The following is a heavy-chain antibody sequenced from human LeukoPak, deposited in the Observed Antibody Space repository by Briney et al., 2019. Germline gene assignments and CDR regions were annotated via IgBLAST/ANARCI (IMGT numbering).Heavy chain of an antibody. CDR2: ISSSSSTI. J-gene: IGHJ4*02. V-gene: IGHV3-48*04. CDR1: GFTFSSYS. Sequence: GGSLRLSCAASGFTFSSYSMNWVRQAPGKGLEWVSYISSSSSTIYYADSVKGRFTISRDNAKNSLYLQMNSLRAEDTAVYYCAREEYSSSSGVDYWGQGTLVTVSS. D-gene: IGHD6-6*01. CDR3: AREEYSSSSGVDY.